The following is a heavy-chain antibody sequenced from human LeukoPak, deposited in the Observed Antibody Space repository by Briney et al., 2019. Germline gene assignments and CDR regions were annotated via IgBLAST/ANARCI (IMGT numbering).Heavy chain of an antibody. J-gene: IGHJ4*02. CDR2: IYYSGST. Sequence: SETLSLTCTVSGGSISSYYWSWIRQPPGKGLEWIGYIYYSGSTNYNPSLKSRVTISVDTSKNQFSLKLSSVTAADTAVYYCARATKGYCDWYRSSPHFDYWGQGTLVTVSS. V-gene: IGHV4-59*01. D-gene: IGHD3-9*01. CDR3: ARATKGYCDWYRSSPHFDY. CDR1: GGSISSYY.